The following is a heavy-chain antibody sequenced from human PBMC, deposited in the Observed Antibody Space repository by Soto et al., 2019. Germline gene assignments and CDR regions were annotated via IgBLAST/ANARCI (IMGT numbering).Heavy chain of an antibody. J-gene: IGHJ4*02. CDR2: IYWDDDK. Sequence: QITLKESGPTRVRPTQTPALTCTFSGFSLTTSGVGVGWIRKTPGKALEWLAVIYWDDDKRYSPSLKSRLTITKDTSKNQVVLTMADMDPVDTATYFCAHRGYMYGNWDHGYFDYWGQGTLVTVSS. D-gene: IGHD5-18*01. CDR3: AHRGYMYGNWDHGYFDY. V-gene: IGHV2-5*02. CDR1: GFSLTTSGVG.